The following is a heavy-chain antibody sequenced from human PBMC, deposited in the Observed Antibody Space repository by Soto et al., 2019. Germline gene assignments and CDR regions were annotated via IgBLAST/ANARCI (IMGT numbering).Heavy chain of an antibody. CDR1: GGSISSSNW. V-gene: IGHV4-4*02. CDR3: ARDRSGGIAVAGETDAFDI. CDR2: IYHSGST. J-gene: IGHJ3*02. Sequence: SETLSLTCAVSGGSISSSNWWRWVRQPPGKGLEWIGEIYHSGSTNYNPCLKSRVTISVDKSKNQFSLKLSSVTAADTAVYYCARDRSGGIAVAGETDAFDIWGQGTMVTVSS. D-gene: IGHD6-19*01.